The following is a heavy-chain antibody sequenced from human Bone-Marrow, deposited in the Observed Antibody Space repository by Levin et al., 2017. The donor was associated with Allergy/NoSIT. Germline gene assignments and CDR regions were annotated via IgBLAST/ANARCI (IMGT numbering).Heavy chain of an antibody. J-gene: IGHJ4*02. CDR3: ARLALAAMVTYTDY. CDR2: ISSSGSTI. V-gene: IGHV3-11*01. Sequence: GESLKISCAASGFTFSDYYMNWLRQAPGKGLEWVSCISSSGSTIYYADSVKGRFTISRDNAKNSLYLQMDSLRAEDTAVYYCARLALAAMVTYTDYWGQGTQVTVSS. CDR1: GFTFSDYY. D-gene: IGHD5-18*01.